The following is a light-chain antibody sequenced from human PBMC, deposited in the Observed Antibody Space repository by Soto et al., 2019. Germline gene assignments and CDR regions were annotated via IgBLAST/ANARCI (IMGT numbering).Light chain of an antibody. J-gene: IGLJ3*02. CDR2: TTN. CDR1: TGAVTSGNY. V-gene: IGLV7-43*01. CDR3: LLYYGGAQLV. Sequence: QTVVTQEPSLTVSPGGTVTLTCGSSTGAVTSGNYASWFQQKPGQTPRTLIYTTNSRHSWTPARFSGSLLGDKAALTLSGVQPEDEAEYYCLLYYGGAQLVFGGGTKLTV.